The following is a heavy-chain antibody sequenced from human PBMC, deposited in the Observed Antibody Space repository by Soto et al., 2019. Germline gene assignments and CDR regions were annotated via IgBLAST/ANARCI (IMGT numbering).Heavy chain of an antibody. J-gene: IGHJ3*02. V-gene: IGHV4-30-4*01. Sequence: PSETLSLTCTVSGGSISSGDYYWSWIRQPPGKGLEWIGYIYYSGSTYYNPSLKRRVTISVDTSKNQSSLKMSSVTAADTAVYYCDRGAQLADAFDIWGQGTMVTVPS. CDR1: GGSISSGDYY. CDR3: DRGAQLADAFDI. CDR2: IYYSGST. D-gene: IGHD6-13*01.